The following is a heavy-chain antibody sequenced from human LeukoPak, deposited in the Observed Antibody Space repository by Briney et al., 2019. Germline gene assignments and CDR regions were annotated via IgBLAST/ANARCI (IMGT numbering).Heavy chain of an antibody. D-gene: IGHD1-7*01. Sequence: PGGSLRLSCAASGFTFSSYAMHWVRQAPGKGLERVAVISYDGSNKYYADSVKGRFTISRDNSKNTLYLQMNSLRAEDTAVYYCARVTGTTSPHSYYYYGMDVWGQGTTVTVSS. V-gene: IGHV3-30-3*01. CDR2: ISYDGSNK. CDR1: GFTFSSYA. CDR3: ARVTGTTSPHSYYYYGMDV. J-gene: IGHJ6*02.